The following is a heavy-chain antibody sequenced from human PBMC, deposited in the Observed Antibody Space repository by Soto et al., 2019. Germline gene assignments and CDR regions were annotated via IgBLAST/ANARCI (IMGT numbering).Heavy chain of an antibody. V-gene: IGHV3-21*01. CDR3: ARDHSSGWYYMDV. D-gene: IGHD6-19*01. CDR2: ISSSSSYI. J-gene: IGHJ6*03. Sequence: GGSLRLSCAASGFTFSNAWMNWVRQAPGKGLEWVSSISSSSSYIYYADSVKGRFTISRDNAKNSLYLQMNSLRAEDTAVYYCARDHSSGWYYMDVWGKGTTVTVSS. CDR1: GFTFSNAW.